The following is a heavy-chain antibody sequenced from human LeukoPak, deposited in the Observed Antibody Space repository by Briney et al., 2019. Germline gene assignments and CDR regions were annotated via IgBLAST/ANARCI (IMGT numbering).Heavy chain of an antibody. CDR1: GYTFTSYY. V-gene: IGHV1-46*01. CDR2: INPSGGST. D-gene: IGHD2-2*01. Sequence: ASVKVSCKASGYTFTSYYMRWVRQAPGQGLEWMGIINPSGGSTSYAQKFQGRVTMTRDTSTSTVYMELSSLRSEDTAVYYCARSTTGIVVVPAARGDYYYMDVWGKGTTVTVSS. CDR3: ARSTTGIVVVPAARGDYYYMDV. J-gene: IGHJ6*03.